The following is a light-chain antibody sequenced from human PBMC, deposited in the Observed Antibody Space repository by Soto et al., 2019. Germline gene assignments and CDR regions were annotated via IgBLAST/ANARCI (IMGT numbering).Light chain of an antibody. V-gene: IGKV1-39*01. CDR2: GAS. CDR1: QSISTF. CDR3: RQSYTTPYT. Sequence: DIQMTQSPSSLSASLGDRVTITCRASQSISTFLSWYQQKPGKAPKLLIFGASTLQTGVPSRFSGSGSGTDFSLTISSLQPDDIATYFCRQSYTTPYTFGQGTKLGT. J-gene: IGKJ2*01.